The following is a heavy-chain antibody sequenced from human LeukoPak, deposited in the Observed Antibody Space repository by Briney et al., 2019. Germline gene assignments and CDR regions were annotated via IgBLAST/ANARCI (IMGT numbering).Heavy chain of an antibody. CDR3: AKHPGDFTGIVNYYYMDV. V-gene: IGHV3-30*18. CDR1: GFTFSTYG. Sequence: PGRSLRLSCAASGFTFSTYGMHWVRQAPGKGLEWVAILSYDGSNKYYTDSVKGRFTISRDNSKNTLFLQMNSLRVEDTAVYYCAKHPGDFTGIVNYYYMDVWGKGTTVTVSS. D-gene: IGHD1-26*01. J-gene: IGHJ6*03. CDR2: LSYDGSNK.